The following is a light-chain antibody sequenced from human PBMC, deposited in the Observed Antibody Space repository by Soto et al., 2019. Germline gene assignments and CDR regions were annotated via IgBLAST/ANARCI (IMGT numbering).Light chain of an antibody. Sequence: DIQMTQSPSSLSASVGDRVTITCRASQSISSYLNWYQQKPGKAPKLLIYAASRLQSGVPSRFSGSGSGTDFTLTISSLQHEDFETYYCQQSYSSPRTLGQGTKADIK. CDR1: QSISSY. V-gene: IGKV1-39*01. J-gene: IGKJ1*01. CDR3: QQSYSSPRT. CDR2: AAS.